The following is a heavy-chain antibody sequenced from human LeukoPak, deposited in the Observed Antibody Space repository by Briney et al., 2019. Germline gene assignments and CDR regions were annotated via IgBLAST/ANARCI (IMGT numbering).Heavy chain of an antibody. J-gene: IGHJ6*02. CDR2: ISWNRGSI. CDR1: GFTFDDYA. CDR3: AKDGSSGSHYYYGMDV. D-gene: IGHD6-19*01. V-gene: IGHV3-9*01. Sequence: PGGSLRLSCAASGFTFDDYAMHWVRQAPGKGLEWVSGISWNRGSIGYADSVKGRFTISRDNAKNSLYLQMNSLRPEDTALYYCAKDGSSGSHYYYGMDVWGQGTTVTVSS.